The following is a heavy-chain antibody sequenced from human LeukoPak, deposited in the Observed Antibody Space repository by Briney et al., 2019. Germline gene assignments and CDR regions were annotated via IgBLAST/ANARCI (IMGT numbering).Heavy chain of an antibody. CDR1: GFTCKYA. D-gene: IGHD4-17*01. Sequence: PGGSLRLSCAASGFTCKYAFHWVRQAPGKGLEWVAVTWYDGSNKYYADAVKGRFTISRDNSKNTLYLQMNSLRAEDTAVYFCARDHGDYSGKDYWGQGTLVTVSS. J-gene: IGHJ4*02. CDR2: TWYDGSNK. V-gene: IGHV3-33*08. CDR3: ARDHGDYSGKDY.